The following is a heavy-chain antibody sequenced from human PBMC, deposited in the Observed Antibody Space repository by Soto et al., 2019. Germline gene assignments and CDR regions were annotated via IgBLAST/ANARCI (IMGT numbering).Heavy chain of an antibody. CDR1: GFTFSSYA. CDR3: AKDTYDSSGYYGRQAPPYYYGMDV. D-gene: IGHD3-22*01. CDR2: ISGSGGST. V-gene: IGHV3-23*01. J-gene: IGHJ6*02. Sequence: GGSLRLSCAASGFTFSSYAMSWVRQAPGKGLEWVSAISGSGGSTYYADSVKGRFTISRDNSKNTLYLQMNSLRAEDTAVYYCAKDTYDSSGYYGRQAPPYYYGMDVWGQGTTVTVSS.